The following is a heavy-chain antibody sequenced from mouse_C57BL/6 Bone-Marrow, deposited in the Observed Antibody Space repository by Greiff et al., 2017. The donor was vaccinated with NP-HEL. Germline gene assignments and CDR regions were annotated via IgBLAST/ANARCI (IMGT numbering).Heavy chain of an antibody. V-gene: IGHV14-4*01. D-gene: IGHD1-1*01. CDR1: GFNITDDY. Sequence: VQLKQSGAELVRPGASVKLSCTASGFNITDDYMHWVKQRPEQGLEWIGWIDPENGDTEYASKFQGKATITADTSSNTAYLQLSSLTSEDTAVYYCTTGYGSSWGFAYWGQGTLVTVSA. CDR2: IDPENGDT. CDR3: TTGYGSSWGFAY. J-gene: IGHJ3*01.